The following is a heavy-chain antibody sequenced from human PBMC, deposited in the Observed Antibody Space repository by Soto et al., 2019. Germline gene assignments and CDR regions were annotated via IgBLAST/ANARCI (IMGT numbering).Heavy chain of an antibody. Sequence: VQLVESGGGLVKPGRSLTISCAASGFTFSTYGMHWVRQTPGKGLEWVAVISYDGTNKFYSDSVKGRFTISRDNFKNTLTLQMNSLRADDTAVYSCAKDLQSYGDYDYYCYGMDVWGLGTRVTVSS. D-gene: IGHD4-17*01. CDR1: GFTFSTYG. V-gene: IGHV3-30*18. CDR3: AKDLQSYGDYDYYCYGMDV. CDR2: ISYDGTNK. J-gene: IGHJ6*02.